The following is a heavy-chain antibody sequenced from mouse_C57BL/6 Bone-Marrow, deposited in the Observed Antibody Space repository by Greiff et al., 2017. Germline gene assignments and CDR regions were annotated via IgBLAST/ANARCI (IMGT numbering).Heavy chain of an antibody. J-gene: IGHJ2*01. CDR1: GYTFTSYW. CDR3: AILHFDY. Sequence: LQESGAELAKPGASVKLSCKASGYTFTSYWMHWVKQRPGQGLEWIGYINPSSGYTKYNQKFKYKATLTADKSSSTADMQLSSLTYEDSAVYSCAILHFDYWGQGTTLTVSS. CDR2: INPSSGYT. V-gene: IGHV1-7*01. D-gene: IGHD1-1*01.